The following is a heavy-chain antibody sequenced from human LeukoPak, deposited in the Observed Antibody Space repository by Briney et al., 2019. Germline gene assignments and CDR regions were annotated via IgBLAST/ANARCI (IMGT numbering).Heavy chain of an antibody. CDR2: IKQEGREK. J-gene: IGHJ6*02. Sequence: GGSLRLSCAASGFTFSSYSMSWVRQAPGKRLERVANIKQEGREKYSVDSVKGGFTISRDNAKNSLYLQMNSLRAEDTAVYYCAREGCSGGSCQNYYYYGMDVWGQGTTVTVSS. CDR1: GFTFSSYS. V-gene: IGHV3-7*01. CDR3: AREGCSGGSCQNYYYYGMDV. D-gene: IGHD2-15*01.